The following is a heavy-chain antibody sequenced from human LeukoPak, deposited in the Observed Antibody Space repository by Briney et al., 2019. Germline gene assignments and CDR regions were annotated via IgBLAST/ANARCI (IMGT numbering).Heavy chain of an antibody. D-gene: IGHD3-3*01. CDR2: IYYSGST. V-gene: IGHV4-61*10. Sequence: SETLSLTCTVSGGSISSGSYYWSWIRQPAGKGLEWIGYIYYSGSTNYNPSLKSRVTISVDTSKNQFSLKLSSVAAADTAVYYCARHEYYADAFDIWGQGTMVTVSS. CDR1: GGSISSGSYY. J-gene: IGHJ3*02. CDR3: ARHEYYADAFDI.